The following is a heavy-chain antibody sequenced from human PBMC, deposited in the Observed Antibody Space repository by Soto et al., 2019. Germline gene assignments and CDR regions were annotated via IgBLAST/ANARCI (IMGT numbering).Heavy chain of an antibody. V-gene: IGHV4-31*03. CDR3: SRKQAGHPYGIDH. Sequence: PADTFSLTCNVTVDSITSGGYYSSWIRQHLGKGLWWLGYLYGSGGSGSTLYNQPPKTRITFSLYTPKTHFSLTLNSVPVADTAVYFCSRKQAGHPYGIDHWGHATMVTMSS. J-gene: IGHJ1*01. CDR2: LYGSGGSGST. CDR1: VDSITSGGYY. D-gene: IGHD3-10*01.